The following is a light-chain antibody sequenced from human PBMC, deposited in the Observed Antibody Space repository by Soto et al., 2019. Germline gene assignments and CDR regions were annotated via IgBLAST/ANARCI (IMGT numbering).Light chain of an antibody. CDR1: SSNIGSFYD. CDR2: GDN. J-gene: IGLJ2*01. Sequence: QSVLTQRPSVSGAPGQRVTIPCTGSSSNIGSFYDVHWYQQLPGTVPKLLIYGDNNRPSGVPDRFSGSKSGTAASLAITGLQAEDEADYYCQSYDNSLNHVVFGGGTKVTVL. CDR3: QSYDNSLNHVV. V-gene: IGLV1-40*01.